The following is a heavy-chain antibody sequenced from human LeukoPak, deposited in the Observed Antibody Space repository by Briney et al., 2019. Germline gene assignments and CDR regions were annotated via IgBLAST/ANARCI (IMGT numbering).Heavy chain of an antibody. CDR3: ARGSYGLYSFDY. V-gene: IGHV4-61*02. Sequence: PSETLSLTCAVSGGSISSGSYYWSWIRQPAGKGLEWIGRIYTSGSTNYNPSLKSRVTISVDTSKNQFSLKLSSVTAADTAVYYCARGSYGLYSFDYWGQGTLVTVSS. CDR1: GGSISSGSYY. CDR2: IYTSGST. J-gene: IGHJ4*02. D-gene: IGHD5-18*01.